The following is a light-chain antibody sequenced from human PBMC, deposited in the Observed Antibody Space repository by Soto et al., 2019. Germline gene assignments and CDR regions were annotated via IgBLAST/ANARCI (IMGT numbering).Light chain of an antibody. CDR2: GAS. CDR3: QQLNGYPPWT. V-gene: IGKV1-9*01. J-gene: IGKJ1*01. Sequence: DIQLTQSPSFLSASVGDRVTITCRASQGINTYLAWYQQKPGKAPELLIYGASTLQSGVPPRFSGSGSGTEFTLTINSLQPEDFATYYCQQLNGYPPWTFGQGTKVEIK. CDR1: QGINTY.